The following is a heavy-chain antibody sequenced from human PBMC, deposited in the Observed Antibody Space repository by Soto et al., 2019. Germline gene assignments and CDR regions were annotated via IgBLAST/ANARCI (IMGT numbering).Heavy chain of an antibody. Sequence: EVQLLESGGGLVQPGGSLRLSCAASGFTFSSYAMSCVRQAPGKGLEWVSAISGSGGSTYYADSVKGRFTISRDNSKNTLYLQMNSLRAEDTAVYYCAKKGGGYSGYLHTYWGQGTLVTVSS. CDR2: ISGSGGST. V-gene: IGHV3-23*01. D-gene: IGHD1-26*01. CDR3: AKKGGGYSGYLHTY. J-gene: IGHJ4*02. CDR1: GFTFSSYA.